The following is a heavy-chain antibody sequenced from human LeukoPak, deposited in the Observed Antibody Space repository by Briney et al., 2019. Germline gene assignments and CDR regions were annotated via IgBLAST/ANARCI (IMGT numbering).Heavy chain of an antibody. CDR2: ISSSSSYI. Sequence: GGSLRLSCAASGFTFSSYSMNWVRQAPGKGLEWVSSISSSSSYIYYADSVKGRFTISRDNAKNSLYLQMNSLRAEDTAVYYCAKFIAAPLYFDYWGQGTLVTVSS. CDR1: GFTFSSYS. J-gene: IGHJ4*02. V-gene: IGHV3-21*01. CDR3: AKFIAAPLYFDY. D-gene: IGHD6-13*01.